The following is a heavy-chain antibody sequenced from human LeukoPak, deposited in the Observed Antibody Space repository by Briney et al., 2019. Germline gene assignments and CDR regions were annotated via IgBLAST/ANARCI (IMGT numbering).Heavy chain of an antibody. J-gene: IGHJ4*02. V-gene: IGHV3-48*03. CDR3: TRRPY. CDR2: INSNGDFK. Sequence: GGSLRLSCTASGFTFSSSEMNWVRQAPGKGLEWVSYINSNGDFKYYAGSVKGRFTISRDNAKNSLYLQMNSLRAEDTAVYYCTRRPYWGRGTLVSVSS. CDR1: GFTFSSSE.